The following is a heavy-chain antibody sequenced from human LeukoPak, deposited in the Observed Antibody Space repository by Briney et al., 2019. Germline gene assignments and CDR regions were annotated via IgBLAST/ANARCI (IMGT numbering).Heavy chain of an antibody. CDR2: ISSSGSII. D-gene: IGHD5-18*01. CDR1: GFTFSDYY. V-gene: IGHV3-11*01. J-gene: IGHJ3*02. Sequence: PGGSLRLSCAASGFTFSDYYMSWIRQAPGKGLEWVSYISSSGSIIYYADSVKGRFTVSRDNAKNSLYLQMNSLRAEDMAVYYCATTYSSPEHPDAFDIWGQGTMVAVSS. CDR3: ATTYSSPEHPDAFDI.